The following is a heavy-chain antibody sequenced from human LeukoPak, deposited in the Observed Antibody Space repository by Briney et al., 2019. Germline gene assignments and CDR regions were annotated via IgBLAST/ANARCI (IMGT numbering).Heavy chain of an antibody. J-gene: IGHJ4*02. Sequence: ASVKVSCKVSGYTLTELSMHWVRQAPGKGLEWMGGFDPEDGETIYAQKFQGRVTMTRNTSISTAYMELSSLRSEDTAVYYCARGYGGNSGGVDYWGQGTLVTVSS. CDR2: FDPEDGET. CDR1: GYTLTELS. CDR3: ARGYGGNSGGVDY. V-gene: IGHV1-24*01. D-gene: IGHD4-23*01.